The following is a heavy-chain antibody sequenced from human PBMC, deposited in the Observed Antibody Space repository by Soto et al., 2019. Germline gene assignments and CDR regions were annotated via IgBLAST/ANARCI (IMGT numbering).Heavy chain of an antibody. V-gene: IGHV1-18*01. CDR2: ISAYNGNT. Sequence: AASVKVSCKASGYTFTSYGISWVRQAPGQGLEWMGWISAYNGNTNYAQKLQGRVTMTTDTSTSTAYMELRSLRSDDTAVYYCARDRIQWLVRDVWFDPWGQGTLVTVSS. D-gene: IGHD6-19*01. J-gene: IGHJ5*02. CDR3: ARDRIQWLVRDVWFDP. CDR1: GYTFTSYG.